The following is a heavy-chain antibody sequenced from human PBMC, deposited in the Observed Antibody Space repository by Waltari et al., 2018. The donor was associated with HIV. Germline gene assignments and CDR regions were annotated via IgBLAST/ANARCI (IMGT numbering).Heavy chain of an antibody. CDR2: IYSSGST. J-gene: IGHJ4*02. CDR3: ARHPCSGGSCKGCFDY. V-gene: IGHV4-59*08. Sequence: QVQLQESGPGLVKPSETLSLTCTVSSDSFNNYYWSWIRQPPGKGLEWVGHIYSSGSTNYNPSLKMRLTISVCTARKQCCRRLTSVTAADTAVYYCARHPCSGGSCKGCFDYWGQGTLVTVSS. D-gene: IGHD2-15*01. CDR1: SDSFNNYY.